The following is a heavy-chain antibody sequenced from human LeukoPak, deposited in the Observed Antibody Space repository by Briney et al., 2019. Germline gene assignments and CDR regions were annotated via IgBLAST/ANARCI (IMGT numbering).Heavy chain of an antibody. CDR2: INPNSVGT. CDR3: ARDPKSQLLLDY. J-gene: IGHJ4*02. CDR1: GYTFTDYY. D-gene: IGHD2-2*01. Sequence: ASVKVSCKASGYTFTDYYIHWVRQAPGQGLEWMGWINPNSVGTKYAQKFQGRVTLTRDTSISTAYMELSRLTSGDTAVYYCARDPKSQLLLDYWGQGTLVTVSS. V-gene: IGHV1-2*02.